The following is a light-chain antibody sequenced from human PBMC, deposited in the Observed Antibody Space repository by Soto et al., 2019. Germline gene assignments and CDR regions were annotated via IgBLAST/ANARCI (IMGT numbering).Light chain of an antibody. Sequence: QSALTQPRSVSGSPGQSVTISCTGASSDVGGYDYVYWYQQHPGKAPKFMIYDVNKRSSGVPDRFSGDKSGNTASLTISVLPAEDEADYYCCSDTSSYTWVFGGGTKVTVL. CDR2: DVN. V-gene: IGLV2-11*01. CDR3: CSDTSSYTWV. CDR1: SSDVGGYDY. J-gene: IGLJ3*02.